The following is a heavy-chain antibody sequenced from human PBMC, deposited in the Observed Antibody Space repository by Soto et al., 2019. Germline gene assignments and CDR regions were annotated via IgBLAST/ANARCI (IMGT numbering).Heavy chain of an antibody. CDR1: GGTFSSYT. V-gene: IGHV1-69*02. CDR2: IIPILGIA. D-gene: IGHD6-13*01. CDR3: AVGISSSWYSGWFDP. J-gene: IGHJ5*02. Sequence: QVQLVQSGAEVKKPGSSVKVSCKASGGTFSSYTISWVRQAPGQGLEWMGRIIPILGIANYAQKLQGRVTITADKSTSTAYMELSSLRSEDTAVYYCAVGISSSWYSGWFDPWGQGTLVTVSS.